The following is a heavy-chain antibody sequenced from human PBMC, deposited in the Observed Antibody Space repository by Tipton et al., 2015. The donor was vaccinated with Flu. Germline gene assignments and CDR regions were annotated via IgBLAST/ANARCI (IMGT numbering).Heavy chain of an antibody. CDR3: ARLYFGDYDFWSGYPEGMDV. CDR2: IYPGDSDT. V-gene: IGHV5-51*01. J-gene: IGHJ6*02. D-gene: IGHD3-3*01. CDR1: GYSFTSYW. Sequence: VQLVQSGAEVKKPGESLKISCKGSGYSFTSYWIGWVRQMPGKGLEWMGIIYPGDSDTRYSPSFQGQVTISADKSISTAYLQWSSLKASDTAMYYCARLYFGDYDFWSGYPEGMDVWGQGTTVPVSS.